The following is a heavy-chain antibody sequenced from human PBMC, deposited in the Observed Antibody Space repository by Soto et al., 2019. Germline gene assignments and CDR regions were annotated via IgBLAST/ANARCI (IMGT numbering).Heavy chain of an antibody. J-gene: IGHJ4*02. CDR3: ARDPPRQIDAQSIEDY. D-gene: IGHD2-2*01. V-gene: IGHV1-2*02. Sequence: QVQLVQSGAEVQEPGASVKVSCKTSGYMFTAYYIHWVRQAPGRGLEWMGYINPSSGGPISAPTFQARVTLSRDTSPRTANMELSHLRSDDTAMYYCARDPPRQIDAQSIEDYWGQGTLVTVSS. CDR2: INPSSGGP. CDR1: GYMFTAYY.